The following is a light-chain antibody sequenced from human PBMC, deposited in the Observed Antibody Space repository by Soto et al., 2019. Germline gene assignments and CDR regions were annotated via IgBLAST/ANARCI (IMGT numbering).Light chain of an antibody. CDR1: SRDIGYNKY. V-gene: IGLV2-14*03. Sequence: QSVLTQPASVSGSPGQSITISCTGTSRDIGYNKYVSWYQQHPGKAPRLVMYEITNRPSGVSDRFSGSKSGNTASLTISGLQAEDEADYYCSSFAMSTTWVFGGGTKVTVL. CDR2: EIT. CDR3: SSFAMSTTWV. J-gene: IGLJ3*02.